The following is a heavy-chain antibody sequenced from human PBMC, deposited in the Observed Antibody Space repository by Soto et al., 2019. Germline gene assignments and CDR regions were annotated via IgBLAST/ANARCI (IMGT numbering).Heavy chain of an antibody. CDR2: IMPVFPTP. J-gene: IGHJ6*02. D-gene: IGHD1-1*01. Sequence: QVQLVQSGAEVKKPGSSVKVSCKASGGTFSTSAISWVRQAPGQGLEWVGGIMPVFPTPDYAQNFQGGWSMTADEHTTTAYRELTSLRADDTAVYYCARDKDRLQLGGNYYYILDVWGQGTAITVSS. CDR1: GGTFSTSA. V-gene: IGHV1-69*12. CDR3: ARDKDRLQLGGNYYYILDV.